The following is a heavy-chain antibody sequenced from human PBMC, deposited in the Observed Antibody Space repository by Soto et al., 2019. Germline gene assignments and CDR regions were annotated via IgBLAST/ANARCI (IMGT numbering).Heavy chain of an antibody. D-gene: IGHD1-26*01. V-gene: IGHV1-2*02. CDR1: GYTLTDYY. CDR3: ARSSGSYSYYGMYV. Sequence: QVQLVQSGAEVKKPGASVKFSCKASGYTLTDYYMHWVRQAPGQGREWMGWINPNSGDTNYAQNFQGRVTMTRDTSISTAYMDLTRLRSDDTAVYYCARSSGSYSYYGMYVWGEGTTVTVSS. CDR2: INPNSGDT. J-gene: IGHJ6*04.